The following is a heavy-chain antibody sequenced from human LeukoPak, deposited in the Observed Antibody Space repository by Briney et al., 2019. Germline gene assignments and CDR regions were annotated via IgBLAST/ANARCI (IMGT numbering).Heavy chain of an antibody. CDR2: ISAYNGNT. Sequence: GASVKVSCKASGYTFTSYGISWVRQAPGQGLEWMGWISAYNGNTNYAQKLQGRVTMTTDTSTSTAYMELRSLRSDDTAVYYCARVRFLEWSHYPDAFDIWGQGTMVTVSS. V-gene: IGHV1-18*01. D-gene: IGHD3-3*01. J-gene: IGHJ3*02. CDR1: GYTFTSYG. CDR3: ARVRFLEWSHYPDAFDI.